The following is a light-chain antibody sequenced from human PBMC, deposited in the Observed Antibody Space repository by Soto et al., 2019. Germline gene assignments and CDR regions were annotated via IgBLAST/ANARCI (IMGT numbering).Light chain of an antibody. J-gene: IGKJ2*01. V-gene: IGKV2-30*01. Sequence: DVVLPQSPLSLPVTLGQPASISCTSSQSLVFREASTYLGWDQQRPGQPPRRLIYDVSQRDCGGPDSFSGSESGSDFTLEISSVEAEDVAVYYCLQTTHCPPYTVGQGDKLDIK. CDR3: LQTTHCPPYT. CDR1: QSLVFREASTY. CDR2: DVS.